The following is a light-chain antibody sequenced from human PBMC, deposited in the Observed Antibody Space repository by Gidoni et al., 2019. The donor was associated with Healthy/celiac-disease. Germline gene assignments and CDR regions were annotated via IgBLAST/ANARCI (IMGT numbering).Light chain of an antibody. CDR1: QGISSA. CDR2: DAS. CDR3: QQFNSYPLT. J-gene: IGKJ4*01. Sequence: GDRVTITCRASQGISSALVWYQQKPGKAPKLLIYDASSLESGVPSRFSGSGSGTDFTLTISSLQPEDFATYYCQQFNSYPLTFXGXTKVEIK. V-gene: IGKV1-13*02.